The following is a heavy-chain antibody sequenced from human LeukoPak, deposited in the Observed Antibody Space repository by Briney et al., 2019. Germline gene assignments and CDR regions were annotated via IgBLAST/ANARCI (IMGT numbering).Heavy chain of an antibody. V-gene: IGHV4-4*09. CDR3: ARLAIRSTWYFDL. CDR2: ISPGGNT. D-gene: IGHD3-10*01. Sequence: PSETLSLTCSVSGGSITDYYYNWLRQPPGQGQGLEWIGFISPGGNTNYNPSLKSRVSISVDKSKNQCSLKVTSVAAADTAMYYCARLAIRSTWYFDLWGRGTLVTVSS. CDR1: GGSITDYY. J-gene: IGHJ2*01.